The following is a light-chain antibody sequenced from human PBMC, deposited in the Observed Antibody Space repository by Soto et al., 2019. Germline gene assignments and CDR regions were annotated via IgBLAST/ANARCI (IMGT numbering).Light chain of an antibody. J-gene: IGKJ1*01. V-gene: IGKV1-39*01. CDR1: QGISSY. CDR3: QQSYSTPQT. Sequence: DIQFTQAPSFLSASLGDRVTITCRASQGISSYLAWYQQTPGKAPTLLIYAASSLQSGVPSRFSGSGSGTDFTLTISSLQPEDFATYYCQQSYSTPQTFGQGTKVDTK. CDR2: AAS.